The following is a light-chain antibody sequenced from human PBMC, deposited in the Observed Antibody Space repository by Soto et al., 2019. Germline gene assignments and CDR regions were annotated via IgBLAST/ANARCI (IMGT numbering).Light chain of an antibody. CDR1: GSNIGAGYD. CDR3: QSYDSSLSGYV. CDR2: DDN. Sequence: QSVLTQPPSVSGAPGQRVTISFTGSGSNIGAGYDLHWYRQLPGTAPKLLIYDDNNRPSGVPDRFSGSKSGPPASLAISGLQAEDEADYYCQSYDSSLSGYVFGTGTKVTVL. V-gene: IGLV1-40*01. J-gene: IGLJ1*01.